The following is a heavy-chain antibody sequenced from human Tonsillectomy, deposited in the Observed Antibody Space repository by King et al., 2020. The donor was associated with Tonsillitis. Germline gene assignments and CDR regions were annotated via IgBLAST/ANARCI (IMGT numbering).Heavy chain of an antibody. J-gene: IGHJ4*02. CDR2: ISSSSSYI. V-gene: IGHV3-21*01. CDR3: ARTRYYYDSSGYYFDY. D-gene: IGHD3-22*01. CDR1: GFTFSRYS. Sequence: VQLVESGGGLVKPGGSLRLSCAASGFTFSRYSMNWVRQAPGKGLEWVSSISSSSSYIYYADSVKGRFTISRDNAKKSLYLQMNSLRAEDTAVYYCARTRYYYDSSGYYFDYWGQGTLVTVSS.